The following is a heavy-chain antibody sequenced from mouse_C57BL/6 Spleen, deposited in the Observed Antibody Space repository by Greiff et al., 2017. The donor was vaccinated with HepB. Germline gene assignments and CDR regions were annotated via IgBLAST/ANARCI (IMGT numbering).Heavy chain of an antibody. D-gene: IGHD2-4*01. CDR1: GYTFTDYY. CDR2: IGPGSGST. CDR3: AREEAYDYDVDYYAMDY. J-gene: IGHJ4*01. V-gene: IGHV1-77*01. Sequence: QVQLQQSGAELVKPGASVKISCKASGYTFTDYYINWVKQRPGQGLEWIGKIGPGSGSTYYNEKFKGKATLTADKSSSTAYMQLSSLTSEDSAVYVCAREEAYDYDVDYYAMDYWGQGTSVTVSS.